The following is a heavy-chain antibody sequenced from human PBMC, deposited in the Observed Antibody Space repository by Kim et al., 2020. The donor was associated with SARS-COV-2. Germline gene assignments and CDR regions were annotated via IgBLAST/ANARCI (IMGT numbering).Heavy chain of an antibody. V-gene: IGHV3-23*01. J-gene: IGHJ6*02. CDR2: ISGSGGAT. Sequence: GGSLRLSCAASGFTFSSHGMSWVRQAPGKGLEWVSAISGSGGATYYADSVRGRFTISRDNSKNAVYLQMNSLSAEDTAGYYCAKNVRYFDWLYGVGMDVWGHGTTVTGSS. CDR3: AKNVRYFDWLYGVGMDV. D-gene: IGHD3-9*01. CDR1: GFTFSSHG.